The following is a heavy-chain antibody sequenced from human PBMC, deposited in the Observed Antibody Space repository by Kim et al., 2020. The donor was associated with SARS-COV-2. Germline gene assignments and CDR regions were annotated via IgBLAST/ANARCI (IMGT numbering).Heavy chain of an antibody. D-gene: IGHD2-15*01. Sequence: GESLKISCKGSGYSFTSYWIGWVRQMPGKGLEWMGIIYPGDSDTRYSPSFQGQVTISADKSISTAYLQWSSLKASDTAMYYCARPQPGYCSGGSCSVGGHFDPWGQGTLVTVSS. V-gene: IGHV5-51*01. CDR3: ARPQPGYCSGGSCSVGGHFDP. CDR1: GYSFTSYW. CDR2: IYPGDSDT. J-gene: IGHJ5*02.